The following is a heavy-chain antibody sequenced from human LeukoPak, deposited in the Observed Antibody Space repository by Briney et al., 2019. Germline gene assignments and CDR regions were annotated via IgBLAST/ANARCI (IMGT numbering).Heavy chain of an antibody. CDR2: INPKSGDT. J-gene: IGHJ5*02. CDR3: ARPNGDYYNWFDP. Sequence: ASVMLSCKASGYTFTGYYIHWVRQAPGQGLEWMGWINPKSGDTNYAQKFQDRVTLTRDTSISTAYMELTDLRSDDTAAYYCARPNGDYYNWFDPWGQGTLVTVSS. CDR1: GYTFTGYY. D-gene: IGHD4-17*01. V-gene: IGHV1-2*02.